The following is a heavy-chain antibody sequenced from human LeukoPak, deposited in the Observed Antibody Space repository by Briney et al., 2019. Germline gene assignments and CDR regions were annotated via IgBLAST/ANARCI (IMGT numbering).Heavy chain of an antibody. J-gene: IGHJ4*02. V-gene: IGHV4-59*01. D-gene: IGHD1-7*01. Sequence: SETLSLTCTVSGGSLSSYYWSWIRQPQGKGLEWIGYIYYSGSTSYNPSLKSRVTISVDTSKNQFSLKLSSVTAADTAVYYCARPLTGTTLIFDYWGQGTLVTVSS. CDR3: ARPLTGTTLIFDY. CDR2: IYYSGST. CDR1: GGSLSSYY.